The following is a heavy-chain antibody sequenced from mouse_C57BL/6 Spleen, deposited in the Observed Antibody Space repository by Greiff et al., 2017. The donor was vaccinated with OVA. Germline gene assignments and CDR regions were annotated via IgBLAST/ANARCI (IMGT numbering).Heavy chain of an antibody. J-gene: IGHJ4*01. D-gene: IGHD2-5*01. CDR3: ARYYYSNYHYAMDY. CDR2: IDPNSGGT. Sequence: QVQLQQSGAELVKPGASVKLSCKASGYTFTSYWMHWVKQRPGRGLEWIGRIDPNSGGTKYNEKFKSKATLTVDKPYSPAYMQRSSLTSEDSAVYYCARYYYSNYHYAMDYWGQGTSVTVSS. CDR1: GYTFTSYW. V-gene: IGHV1-72*01.